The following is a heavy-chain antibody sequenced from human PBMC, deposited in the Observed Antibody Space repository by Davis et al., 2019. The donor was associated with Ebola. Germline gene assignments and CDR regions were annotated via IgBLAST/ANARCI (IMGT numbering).Heavy chain of an antibody. CDR2: INPNSGGT. D-gene: IGHD2-8*01. V-gene: IGHV1-2*04. Sequence: GESLKISCAASGFTFTGYYMHWVRQAPGQGLEWMGWINPNSGGTNYAQKFQGWVTMTRDTSISTAYMELSRLRSDDTAVYYCARDFIVPYGYNWFDPWGQGTLVTVSS. J-gene: IGHJ5*02. CDR1: GFTFTGYY. CDR3: ARDFIVPYGYNWFDP.